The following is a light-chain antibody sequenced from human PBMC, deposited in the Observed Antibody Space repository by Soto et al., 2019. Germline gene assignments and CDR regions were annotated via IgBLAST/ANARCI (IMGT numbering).Light chain of an antibody. CDR2: EVT. V-gene: IGLV2-8*01. Sequence: QSVLTQPPSASGSPGQSVAISCTGTSSDVGGYNYVSWYQQHPGKVPKLLIYEVTQRPSGVPDRFSGSKSGNTASLTVSGLQAEDEADYYCSSYGGNSNYVFGTGTKVTVL. CDR3: SSYGGNSNYV. CDR1: SSDVGGYNY. J-gene: IGLJ1*01.